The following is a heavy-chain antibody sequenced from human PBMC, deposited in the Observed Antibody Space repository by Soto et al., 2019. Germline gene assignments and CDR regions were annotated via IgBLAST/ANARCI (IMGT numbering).Heavy chain of an antibody. D-gene: IGHD6-19*01. V-gene: IGHV1-69*06. J-gene: IGHJ5*02. CDR3: ARVGIAGAGTWDEDWFDP. Sequence: QVQLVQSGAEVKKPGSSVKVSCKASGGTFSSYAISWVRQAPGQGLEWMGGIIPIFGTANYAQKFQGRVTITADKSTSTAYMELSSLRSEDTAVYYCARVGIAGAGTWDEDWFDPWGQGTLVTVSS. CDR1: GGTFSSYA. CDR2: IIPIFGTA.